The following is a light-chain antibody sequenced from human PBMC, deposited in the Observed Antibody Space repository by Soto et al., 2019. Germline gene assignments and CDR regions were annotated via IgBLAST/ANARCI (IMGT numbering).Light chain of an antibody. CDR3: QQYNNWPET. CDR1: QSVSSN. Sequence: EIVMTQSPATLSVSPGERATNSCRASQSVSSNLAWYQQKVGQAPRVLIYDASTRATGIPGRFSGSGSGTEFTLTISSLQSEDFAVYYCQQYNNWPETFGQGTKVDI. J-gene: IGKJ1*01. CDR2: DAS. V-gene: IGKV3-15*01.